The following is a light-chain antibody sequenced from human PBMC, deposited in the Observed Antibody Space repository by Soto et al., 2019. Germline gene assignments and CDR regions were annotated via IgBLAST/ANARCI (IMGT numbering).Light chain of an antibody. V-gene: IGKV3D-20*01. Sequence: EIVLTQSPATLSLSPGERATLSCGASQSVSSSYLAWYQQKPGLAPRLLIYDASSRTTGIPDRFSRSGSGTHIILTSSRREPEDFRVYYCQHNGSSHFTFGPGTKVDIK. CDR1: QSVSSSY. CDR3: QHNGSSHFT. CDR2: DAS. J-gene: IGKJ3*01.